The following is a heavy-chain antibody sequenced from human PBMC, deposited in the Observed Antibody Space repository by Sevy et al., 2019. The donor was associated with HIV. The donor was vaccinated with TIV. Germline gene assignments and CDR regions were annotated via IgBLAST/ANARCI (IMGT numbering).Heavy chain of an antibody. CDR1: GFIFSNYG. CDR3: TRQQSHDYGDYSDY. J-gene: IGHJ4*02. V-gene: IGHV3-49*04. D-gene: IGHD4-17*01. CDR2: IRSKAYGGTT. Sequence: GGSLRLSCGTSGFIFSNYGFHWVRQAPGKGLEWVGFIRSKAYGGTTEYAASVKGRFTISRDDSKSIAYLQMNSLKTEDTAVYYCTRQQSHDYGDYSDYWGQGTLVTVSS.